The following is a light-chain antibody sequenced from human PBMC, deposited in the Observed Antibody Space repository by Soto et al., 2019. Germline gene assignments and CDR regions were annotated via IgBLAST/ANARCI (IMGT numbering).Light chain of an antibody. CDR3: SSYTSSTPVV. CDR2: DVS. Sequence: QSALTQPASVSGSPGQSITISCTGTSSDVGAHNYVSWYQQHPGKAPKLMIYDVSNRPSGVSNRFSGSKSGNAASLTISGLQAEDEADYYCSSYTSSTPVVFGGGTQLTVL. CDR1: SSDVGAHNY. V-gene: IGLV2-14*01. J-gene: IGLJ2*01.